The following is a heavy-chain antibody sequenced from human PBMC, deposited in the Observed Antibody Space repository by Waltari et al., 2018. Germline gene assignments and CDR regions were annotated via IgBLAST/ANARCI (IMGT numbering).Heavy chain of an antibody. D-gene: IGHD2-15*01. CDR2: ISWDSCSI. J-gene: IGHJ4*02. V-gene: IGHV3-9*01. CDR1: GFTFDDYA. Sequence: EVQLVESGGGLVQPGRSLRLSCAASGFTFDDYAMHWVRQAPGKGLEWVSGISWDSCSIGYADSGKGRFTISRDNAKNSLYLQMNSLRAEDTAVYYCARDRQVAATLYFDYWGQGTLVTVSS. CDR3: ARDRQVAATLYFDY.